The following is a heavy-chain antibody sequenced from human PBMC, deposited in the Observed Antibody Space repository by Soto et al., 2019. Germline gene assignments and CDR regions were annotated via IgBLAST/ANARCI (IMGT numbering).Heavy chain of an antibody. D-gene: IGHD3-22*01. CDR1: GGSFSGYY. V-gene: IGHV4-34*01. CDR2: INHSGST. Sequence: KPSETLSLTCAVYGGSFSGYYWSWIRQPPGKGLEWIGEINHSGSTNYNPSLKSRVTISVDTSKNQFSLKLSSVTAADTAVYYCARALRYYDSSGYYLRYYYYYGMDVWGQGTTVTVSS. CDR3: ARALRYYDSSGYYLRYYYYYGMDV. J-gene: IGHJ6*02.